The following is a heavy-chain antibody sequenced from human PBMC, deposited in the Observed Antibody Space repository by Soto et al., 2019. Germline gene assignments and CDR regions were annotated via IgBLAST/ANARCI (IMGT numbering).Heavy chain of an antibody. CDR1: GDSVSSNTAS. CDR3: AKGDNLGPKTGYAFDP. CDR2: TYSRSKWYN. J-gene: IGHJ5*02. Sequence: QVQLQQSGPGLVRPSQTLSLTCAISGDSVSSNTASWNWVRQSPSRGLEWLGRTYSRSKWYNDYAVSVKSRIIINPDTSKNQFALHLNSVTPEDTAVYYCAKGDNLGPKTGYAFDPWGQGILVTVSS. V-gene: IGHV6-1*01. D-gene: IGHD5-12*01.